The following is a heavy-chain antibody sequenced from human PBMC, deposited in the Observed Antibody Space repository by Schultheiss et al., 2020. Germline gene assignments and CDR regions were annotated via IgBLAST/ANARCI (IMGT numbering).Heavy chain of an antibody. Sequence: ASVKVSCKASGSTFTGYYMHWVRQAPGQGLEWMGWINPNSGGTNYAQKFQGWVTMTRDTSISTAYMELSRLRSDDTAVYYCARGDVVVVAAGSLRFGYYGMDVWGQGTTVTVSS. CDR1: GSTFTGYY. J-gene: IGHJ6*02. CDR3: ARGDVVVVAAGSLRFGYYGMDV. D-gene: IGHD2-15*01. V-gene: IGHV1-2*04. CDR2: INPNSGGT.